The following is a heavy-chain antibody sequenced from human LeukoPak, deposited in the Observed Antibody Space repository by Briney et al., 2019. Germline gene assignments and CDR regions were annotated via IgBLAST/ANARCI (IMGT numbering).Heavy chain of an antibody. D-gene: IGHD7-27*01. Sequence: GGSLRLSCAASGFTFSTYSMNWVRQAPGKGLEWVSSISSAGTYTHYADSVKGRFTISRDNAKNTLYLQMNSLRAEDTAVYYRAGLTGDAIDYWGQGNLVTVSS. CDR3: AGLTGDAIDY. CDR1: GFTFSTYS. J-gene: IGHJ4*02. CDR2: ISSAGTYT. V-gene: IGHV3-21*01.